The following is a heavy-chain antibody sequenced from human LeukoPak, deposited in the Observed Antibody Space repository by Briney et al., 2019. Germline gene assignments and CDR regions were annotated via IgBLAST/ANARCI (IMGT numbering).Heavy chain of an antibody. Sequence: GESLKISCKGSGDSFTSYWIGWVRQMPGKGLEWMGIIYPGDSDTRYSPSFQGQVTISADKSISTAYLQWSSLKASDTAMYYCARQVCSSTSCYNYFDYWGQGTLVTVSS. CDR2: IYPGDSDT. V-gene: IGHV5-51*01. D-gene: IGHD2-2*02. J-gene: IGHJ4*02. CDR3: ARQVCSSTSCYNYFDY. CDR1: GDSFTSYW.